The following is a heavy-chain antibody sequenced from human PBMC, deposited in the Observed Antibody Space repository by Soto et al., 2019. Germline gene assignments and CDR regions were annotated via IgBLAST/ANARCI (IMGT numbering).Heavy chain of an antibody. D-gene: IGHD3-3*01. Sequence: SETLSLTCTVSGGSISSYYWSWIRQPPGKELEYIGYIYYSGSTNYNPYLKSRVAISDDTSTNQFFLTLSSVTAADTAVFYCARSKSNYDFWSGYLYGMDVWGQGTTVTVSS. V-gene: IGHV4-59*08. CDR1: GGSISSYY. CDR3: ARSKSNYDFWSGYLYGMDV. J-gene: IGHJ6*02. CDR2: IYYSGST.